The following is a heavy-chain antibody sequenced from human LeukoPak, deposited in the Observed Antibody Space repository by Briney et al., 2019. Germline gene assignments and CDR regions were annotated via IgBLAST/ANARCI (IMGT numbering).Heavy chain of an antibody. D-gene: IGHD3-9*01. V-gene: IGHV3-30-3*01. Sequence: GGSLRLSCAASGFTFSSYAMHWVRQAPGKGLEWVAVISYDGSNKYYADSVKGRFTISRDNSKNSLYLQMNSLRDEDTAVYYCARDQDWAFDYWGQGTLVTVSS. CDR3: ARDQDWAFDY. J-gene: IGHJ4*02. CDR2: ISYDGSNK. CDR1: GFTFSSYA.